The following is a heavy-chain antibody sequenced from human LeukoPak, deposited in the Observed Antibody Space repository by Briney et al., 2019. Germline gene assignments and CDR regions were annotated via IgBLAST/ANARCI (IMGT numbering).Heavy chain of an antibody. CDR3: ATSPASGNIYFDL. D-gene: IGHD1-1*01. Sequence: GGSLRLSCAASRFTVSNNYMGWVRQAPGKGLEWVSVLYSGGNTYYADSVKGRFIISRDNSKNTLYLQMNSLRAEDTAVYYCATSPASGNIYFDLWGRGTLVTVSS. J-gene: IGHJ2*01. CDR1: RFTVSNNY. CDR2: LYSGGNT. V-gene: IGHV3-66*01.